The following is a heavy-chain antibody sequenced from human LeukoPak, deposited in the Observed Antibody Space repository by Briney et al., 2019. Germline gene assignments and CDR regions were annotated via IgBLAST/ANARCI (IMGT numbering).Heavy chain of an antibody. CDR3: AAGLELRDYYYYYYMDV. J-gene: IGHJ6*03. D-gene: IGHD1-7*01. CDR1: GGTFSSYA. V-gene: IGHV1-69*05. Sequence: SSVKVSCKASGGTFSSYAISWVRQAPGQGLEWMGGIIPIFGTANYAQKFQGRVTITTDESTSTAYMELSSLRSEDTAVYYCAAGLELRDYYYYYYMDVWGKGTTATVSS. CDR2: IIPIFGTA.